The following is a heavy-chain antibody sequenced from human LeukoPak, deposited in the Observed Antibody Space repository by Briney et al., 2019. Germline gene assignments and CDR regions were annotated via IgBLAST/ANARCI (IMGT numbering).Heavy chain of an antibody. J-gene: IGHJ4*02. CDR2: ISGSGGST. D-gene: IGHD3-10*01. CDR3: ARKEPSSGNFDY. V-gene: IGHV3-23*01. Sequence: PGGSLRLSCAASGFTFSNYDMSWVHQAPGKGLEWVSTISGSGGSTFYADSVKGRFTISRDNSKNTLFLQMNSLTAEDTALYSCARKEPSSGNFDYWGQGTLVTVSS. CDR1: GFTFSNYD.